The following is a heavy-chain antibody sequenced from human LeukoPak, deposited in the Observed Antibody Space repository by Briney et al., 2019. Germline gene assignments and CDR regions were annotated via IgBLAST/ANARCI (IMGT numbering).Heavy chain of an antibody. J-gene: IGHJ4*02. Sequence: PGGSLRLFCAASGFSVSTNYMSWVRQAPGKGLEWVSVMYSGGSTYYADSVKGRFTISRENYKNPLYLQMNSLRAEETAVYYCARVYSSGFDYWGQGTLVTVSS. CDR2: MYSGGST. V-gene: IGHV3-66*02. D-gene: IGHD3-22*01. CDR3: ARVYSSGFDY. CDR1: GFSVSTNY.